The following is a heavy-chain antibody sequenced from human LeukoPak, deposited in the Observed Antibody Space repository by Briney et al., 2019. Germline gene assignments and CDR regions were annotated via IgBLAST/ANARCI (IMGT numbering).Heavy chain of an antibody. J-gene: IGHJ6*03. Sequence: GGSLRLSCAASGFTFSSYGMHWVRQAPGKGLEWVAVIWYDGSNKYYADSVKGRFTISRANSKNTLYLQMNSLRAEDTAVYYCARGGSTFAGHRYYYYYMDVWGKGTTVTVSS. V-gene: IGHV3-33*01. D-gene: IGHD3-16*01. CDR1: GFTFSSYG. CDR3: ARGGSTFAGHRYYYYYMDV. CDR2: IWYDGSNK.